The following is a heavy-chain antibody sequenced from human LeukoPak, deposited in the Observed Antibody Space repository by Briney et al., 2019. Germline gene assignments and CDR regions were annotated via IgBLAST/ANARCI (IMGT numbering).Heavy chain of an antibody. CDR3: ARGGRVTAAGSLYYFDY. D-gene: IGHD6-13*01. J-gene: IGHJ4*02. CDR1: GGSFSGYY. V-gene: IGHV4-34*01. Sequence: SETLSLTCAVYGGSFSGYYWSWIRQPPGKGLEWIGEINHSGSTNYNPSLKSRVTISVDTSKNQFSLKLSSVTAADTAVYYCARGGRVTAAGSLYYFDYWGQGTLVTVSS. CDR2: INHSGST.